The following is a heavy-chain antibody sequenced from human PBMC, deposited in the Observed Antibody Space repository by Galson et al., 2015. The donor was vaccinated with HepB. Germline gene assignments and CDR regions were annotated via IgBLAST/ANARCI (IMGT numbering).Heavy chain of an antibody. CDR3: ARRFGSSWLNFDF. J-gene: IGHJ4*02. CDR1: GYTFTSYW. CDR2: IYPGDSDT. V-gene: IGHV5-51*01. Sequence: SGAEVKKPGESLKISCKGSGYTFTSYWIAWVRQMPGKGLEWMGIIYPGDSDTRYSPSFQGQVTISADKSISTAYLQWSSLKASDTAMYYCARRFGSSWLNFDFWGQGTLVTASS. D-gene: IGHD6-13*01.